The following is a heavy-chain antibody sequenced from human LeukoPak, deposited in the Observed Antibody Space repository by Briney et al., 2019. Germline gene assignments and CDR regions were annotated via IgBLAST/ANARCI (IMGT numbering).Heavy chain of an antibody. CDR2: IKHSGST. V-gene: IGHV4-34*01. CDR3: ARVHWYPYSSGWLYFDY. D-gene: IGHD6-19*01. J-gene: IGHJ4*02. CDR1: GPSFSGYY. Sequence: SETLSLACAVDGPSFSGYYWSWVRQPPGKGLEWIGEIKHSGSTNYNPSLQSRVTISVDTSKSQFSLKLSSVTAADTAVYYCARVHWYPYSSGWLYFDYWGQGTLVTVSS.